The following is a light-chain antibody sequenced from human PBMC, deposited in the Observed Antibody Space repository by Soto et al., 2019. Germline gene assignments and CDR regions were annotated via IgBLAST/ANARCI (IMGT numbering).Light chain of an antibody. CDR1: HSVSSVD. Sequence: IVLTQSPGTLSLSPGEWATLSCRASHSVSSVDVAWYQQKPGRAPRLLIYGASSSATGVPHRFSGSGSGTDFTLTIRRVEPEDFAVYYCQRYGTSPPYIFGQGSKLEIK. V-gene: IGKV3-20*01. J-gene: IGKJ2*01. CDR2: GAS. CDR3: QRYGTSPPYI.